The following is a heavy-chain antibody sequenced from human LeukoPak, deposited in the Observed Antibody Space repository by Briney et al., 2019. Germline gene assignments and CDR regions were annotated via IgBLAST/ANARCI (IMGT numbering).Heavy chain of an antibody. Sequence: ASVKVSCKASGGTFSSYAISWVRQAPGQGLEWMGRIIPTLGIANYAQKFQGRVTITADKSTSTAYMELSSLRSEDTAVYYCARDPTYYYDSSGYWRYFDYWGQGTLVTVSS. J-gene: IGHJ4*02. CDR1: GGTFSSYA. D-gene: IGHD3-22*01. V-gene: IGHV1-69*04. CDR3: ARDPTYYYDSSGYWRYFDY. CDR2: IIPTLGIA.